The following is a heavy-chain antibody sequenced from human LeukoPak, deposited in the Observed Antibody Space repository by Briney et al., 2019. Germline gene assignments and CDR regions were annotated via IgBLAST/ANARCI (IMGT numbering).Heavy chain of an antibody. CDR3: ARGGKASLYYMDV. J-gene: IGHJ6*03. V-gene: IGHV1-69*05. CDR2: IIPIFGTA. Sequence: GASVKVSCKASGGTFSSYAISWVRQAPGQGLEWMGGIIPIFGTANYAQKFQGRVTITRNTSISTAYMELSSLRSEDTAVYYCARGGKASLYYMDVWGKGTTVTVSS. CDR1: GGTFSSYA. D-gene: IGHD6-25*01.